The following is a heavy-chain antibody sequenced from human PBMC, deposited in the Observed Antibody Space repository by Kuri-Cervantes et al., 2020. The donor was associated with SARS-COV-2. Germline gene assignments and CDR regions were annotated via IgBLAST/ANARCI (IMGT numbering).Heavy chain of an antibody. CDR2: IWYDGSNK. V-gene: IGHV3-33*06. CDR1: GFTFSTYG. Sequence: GESLKISCAASGFTFSTYGMHWVRQAPGKGLEWVVVIWYDGSNKYYADSVKGRFTISRDNSKNTLYLQMNSLRAEDTAVYYCAKAWRGQWLASYYYYGMDVWGQGTTVTVSS. D-gene: IGHD6-19*01. CDR3: AKAWRGQWLASYYYYGMDV. J-gene: IGHJ6*02.